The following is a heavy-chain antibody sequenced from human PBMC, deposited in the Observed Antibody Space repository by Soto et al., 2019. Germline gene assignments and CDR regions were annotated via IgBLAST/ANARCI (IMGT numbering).Heavy chain of an antibody. J-gene: IGHJ4*02. CDR1: GYSFAGCW. CDR3: ARQIYDSDTGPNFQYYFDS. Sequence: GESLKISCKGSGYSFAGCWITWVRQKPGKGLEWMGRIDPSDSQTYYSPSFRGHVTISATKSITTVFLQWSSLRASDTAMYYCARQIYDSDTGPNFQYYFDSWGQGTPVTVSS. D-gene: IGHD3-22*01. V-gene: IGHV5-10-1*01. CDR2: IDPSDSQT.